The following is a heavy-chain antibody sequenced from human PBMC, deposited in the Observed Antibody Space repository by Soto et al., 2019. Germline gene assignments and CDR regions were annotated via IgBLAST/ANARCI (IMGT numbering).Heavy chain of an antibody. CDR1: GGTFSSYA. J-gene: IGHJ6*02. CDR3: ARDLIEDIVLTLPRYYYYGMDV. CDR2: IIPIFGTA. V-gene: IGHV1-69*13. D-gene: IGHD2-8*01. Sequence: GASVKVSCKASGGTFSSYAISWVRQAPGQGLEWMGGIIPIFGTANYAQKFQGRVTITADESTSTAYMELSSLRSEDTAVYYCARDLIEDIVLTLPRYYYYGMDVWGQGTTDTVSS.